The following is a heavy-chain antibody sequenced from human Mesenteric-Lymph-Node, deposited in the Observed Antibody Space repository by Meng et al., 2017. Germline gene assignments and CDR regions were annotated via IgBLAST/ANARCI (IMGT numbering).Heavy chain of an antibody. Sequence: SVKVSCKASGGTFSNYAISWVRQAPGQGLEWMGGIIPIFGTANYAQKFQGRVTITADKSTSTAYMELSSLRSEDTAVYYCAREEGDSSGYYSNAFDIWGQGTMVTVSS. J-gene: IGHJ3*02. CDR2: IIPIFGTA. D-gene: IGHD3-22*01. CDR1: GGTFSNYA. V-gene: IGHV1-69*06. CDR3: AREEGDSSGYYSNAFDI.